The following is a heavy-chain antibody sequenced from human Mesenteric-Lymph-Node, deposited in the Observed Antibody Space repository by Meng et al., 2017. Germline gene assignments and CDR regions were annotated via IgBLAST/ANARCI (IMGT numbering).Heavy chain of an antibody. CDR2: IGGSDNRV. D-gene: IGHD3-22*01. Sequence: GESLKISCAASGFTFSSYWMSWVCQAPGKGLEWLSYIGGSDNRVDYAGSVKGRFTISRDNAKNSLYLQMNSLRADDTAVYYCARNKKRYYYDNGGYDLDNWGQGTLVTVSS. CDR3: ARNKKRYYYDNGGYDLDN. CDR1: GFTFSSYW. J-gene: IGHJ4*02. V-gene: IGHV3-48*04.